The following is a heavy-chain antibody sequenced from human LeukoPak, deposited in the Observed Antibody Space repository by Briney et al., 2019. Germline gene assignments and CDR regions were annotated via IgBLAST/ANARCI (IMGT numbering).Heavy chain of an antibody. CDR2: ISRSGGTI. J-gene: IGHJ4*02. CDR1: GFTFSNYI. Sequence: SGGSLRLSCAASGFTFSNYIMNWVRQAPGKGLEWVSYISRSGGTIYYADSVKGRFTISRDNAKNSLYLQMNSLRAEDTAVYYCARYHYDSSGYYYALDYWGQGTLVTVSS. D-gene: IGHD3-22*01. CDR3: ARYHYDSSGYYYALDY. V-gene: IGHV3-48*04.